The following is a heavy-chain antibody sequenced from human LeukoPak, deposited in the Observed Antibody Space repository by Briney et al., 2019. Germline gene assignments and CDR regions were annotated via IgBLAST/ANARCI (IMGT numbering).Heavy chain of an antibody. D-gene: IGHD2-2*01. CDR3: ARYCSSTNCLHLDY. Sequence: SGTLSLTCAVSGGSISSSNWWSWVRQPPGKGLEWIGEIYHSGSTNYNPSLKSRVTISVDKSKNQFSLKLSSVTAADTAVYYCARYCSSTNCLHLDYWGQGTLVTVSS. CDR2: IYHSGST. CDR1: GGSISSSNW. J-gene: IGHJ4*02. V-gene: IGHV4-4*02.